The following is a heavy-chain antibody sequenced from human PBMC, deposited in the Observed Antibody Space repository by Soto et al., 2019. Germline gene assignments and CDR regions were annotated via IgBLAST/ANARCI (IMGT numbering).Heavy chain of an antibody. D-gene: IGHD2-15*01. Sequence: EVQVLESGGGLVQPGGSLRLSCAASGFTFSSCSMRWVRQAPGKGLEWVSAISGSGDSTDYADSVRGRFTISRDNSKNTLYLQMDSLRAEDTAVYFCAKGSGGWPYYRDHWGRGTLVTVSS. CDR2: ISGSGDST. CDR1: GFTFSSCS. J-gene: IGHJ4*02. V-gene: IGHV3-23*01. CDR3: AKGSGGWPYYRDH.